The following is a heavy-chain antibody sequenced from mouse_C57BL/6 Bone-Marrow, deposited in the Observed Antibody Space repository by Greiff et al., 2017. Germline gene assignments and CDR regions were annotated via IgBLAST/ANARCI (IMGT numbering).Heavy chain of an antibody. D-gene: IGHD1-1*01. V-gene: IGHV8-12*01. CDR3: ARNPIYYYGSRVYYYAMDY. CDR1: GFSLSTSGMG. CDR2: IYWDDDK. Sequence: QVTLKVSGPGILQSSQTLSLTCSFSGFSLSTSGMGVSWIRQPSGKGLEWLAHIYWDDDKRYNPSLKSRPTISKDTSRNQVFLKITSVYTADTATYYCARNPIYYYGSRVYYYAMDYWGQGTSVTVSS. J-gene: IGHJ4*01.